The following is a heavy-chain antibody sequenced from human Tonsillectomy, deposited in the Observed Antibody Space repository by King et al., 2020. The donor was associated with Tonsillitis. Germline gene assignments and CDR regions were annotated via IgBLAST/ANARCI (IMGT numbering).Heavy chain of an antibody. J-gene: IGHJ4*02. CDR3: ARGRGDGYNYHLGLDY. V-gene: IGHV4-34*01. D-gene: IGHD5-24*01. Sequence: VQLPQWGAGLLKPSETLSLTCAVYGGSFSGYYWSWIRQPPGKGLEWIGEINHSGNTNYNPSLKSRVTISVDTSKNQFSLKLSSVTAADTAVYYCARGRGDGYNYHLGLDYWGQGTLVTVSS. CDR1: GGSFSGYY. CDR2: INHSGNT.